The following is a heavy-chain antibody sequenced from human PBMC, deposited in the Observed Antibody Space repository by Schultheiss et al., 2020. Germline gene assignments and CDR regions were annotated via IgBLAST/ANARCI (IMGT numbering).Heavy chain of an antibody. CDR3: ARDFDPTEYYYYGMDV. V-gene: IGHV3-21*01. CDR1: GFTFSSYD. CDR2: ISSSSSYI. Sequence: GGSLRLSCAASGFTFSSYDMHWVRQATGKGLEWVSSISSSSSYIYYADSVKGRFTISRDNAKNSLYLQMNSLRAEDTAVYYCARDFDPTEYYYYGMDVWGQGTTVTVSS. D-gene: IGHD3-9*01. J-gene: IGHJ6*02.